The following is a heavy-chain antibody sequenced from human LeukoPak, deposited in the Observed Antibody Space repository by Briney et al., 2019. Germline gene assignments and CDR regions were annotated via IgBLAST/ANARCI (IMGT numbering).Heavy chain of an antibody. CDR1: GFTFSSSW. CDR2: IYSGGST. Sequence: QPGGSLRLSCAASGFTFSSSWMNWVRQAPGKGLEWVSVIYSGGSTYYADSVKGRFTISRDNSKNTLYLQMNSLRAEDTAVYYCARDRSSGWSYNWFDPWGQGTLVTVSS. V-gene: IGHV3-66*01. D-gene: IGHD6-19*01. J-gene: IGHJ5*02. CDR3: ARDRSSGWSYNWFDP.